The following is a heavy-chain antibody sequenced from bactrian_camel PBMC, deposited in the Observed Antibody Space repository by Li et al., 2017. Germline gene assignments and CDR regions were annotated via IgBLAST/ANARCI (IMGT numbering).Heavy chain of an antibody. J-gene: IGHJ4*01. CDR2: IEVADPTA. CDR1: AYTPANVR. Sequence: HVQLVESGGGSVQAGGSLRLSCAFDAYTPANVRMAWFRQSPGTEREGVAVIEVADPTATYADSVKGRFTISRDNAKDTLYLQINSLKIEDTAVYYCAPGSSRQATMTARGKGTQVTVS. V-gene: IGHV3S26*01. D-gene: IGHD3*01.